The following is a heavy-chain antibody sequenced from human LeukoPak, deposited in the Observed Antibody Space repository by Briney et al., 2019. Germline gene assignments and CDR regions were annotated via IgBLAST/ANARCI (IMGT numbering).Heavy chain of an antibody. CDR3: AGGHFVYGMDV. CDR1: GGSFSGYY. J-gene: IGHJ6*02. Sequence: SETLSLTCAVYGGSFSGYYWSWIRQPPGKGLEWIGEINHSGSTNYNPSLKSRVTISVDTSKNQFSLKLSSVTAAGTAVYYCAGGHFVYGMDVWGQGTTVTVSS. CDR2: INHSGST. V-gene: IGHV4-34*01.